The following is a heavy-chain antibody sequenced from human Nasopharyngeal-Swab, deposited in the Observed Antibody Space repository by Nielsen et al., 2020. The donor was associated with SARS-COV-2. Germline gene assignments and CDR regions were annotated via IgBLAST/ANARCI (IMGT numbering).Heavy chain of an antibody. D-gene: IGHD5-24*01. CDR1: GFTFSSYA. J-gene: IGHJ4*02. CDR2: ISGSGGST. CDR3: AKGRDGRGLGFDY. V-gene: IGHV3-23*01. Sequence: GESLKISCAASGFTFSSYAMSWVRQAPGKGLEWVSAISGSGGSTYYADSVKGRFTISRDNSKNTLYPQMNSLRAEDTAVYYCAKGRDGRGLGFDYWGQGTLVTVSS.